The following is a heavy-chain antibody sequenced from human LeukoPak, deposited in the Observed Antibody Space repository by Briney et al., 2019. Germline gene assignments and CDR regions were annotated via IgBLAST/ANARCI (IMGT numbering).Heavy chain of an antibody. J-gene: IGHJ6*03. Sequence: PGGSLRLSCAASGFTFDDYGMSWVRQAPGKGLEWVSGINWNGGSTGYADSVKGRFTISRDNAKNSLYLQMNSLRAEDTAVYYCARLYSSGWYPDYYYYYMDVWGKGTTVTISS. CDR3: ARLYSSGWYPDYYYYYMDV. V-gene: IGHV3-20*04. CDR2: INWNGGST. D-gene: IGHD6-19*01. CDR1: GFTFDDYG.